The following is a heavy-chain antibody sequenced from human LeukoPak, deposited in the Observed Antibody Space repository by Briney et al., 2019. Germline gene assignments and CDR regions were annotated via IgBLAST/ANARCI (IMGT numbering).Heavy chain of an antibody. V-gene: IGHV1-8*01. CDR1: GYTFTSYD. J-gene: IGHJ4*02. CDR3: ARRNYDFWSGYSSFDY. D-gene: IGHD3-3*01. CDR2: MNPNSGIT. Sequence: ASVKVSCKASGYTFTSYDINWVRQATGQGLEWMGWMNPNSGITGYAQKFQGRVTMTRNTSISTAYMELSSLRSEDTAVYYCARRNYDFWSGYSSFDYWGQGTLVTVSS.